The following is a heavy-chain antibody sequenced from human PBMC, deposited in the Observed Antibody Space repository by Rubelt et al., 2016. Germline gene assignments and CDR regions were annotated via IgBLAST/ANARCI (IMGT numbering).Heavy chain of an antibody. CDR2: ISGGGGSI. CDR1: GFAFSNYA. Sequence: EGQLLESGGGLVQPGGSLRLSCAASGFAFSNYAMSWVRLAPGKGLEWVSTISGGGGSIYYADSVRGRFAISRDNSKNTVFLQVNSLRAEDTAVYFCARGLMIRGNTNRFDPWGQGTLVTVSS. V-gene: IGHV3-23*01. J-gene: IGHJ5*02. D-gene: IGHD3-10*01. CDR3: ARGLMIRGNTNRFDP.